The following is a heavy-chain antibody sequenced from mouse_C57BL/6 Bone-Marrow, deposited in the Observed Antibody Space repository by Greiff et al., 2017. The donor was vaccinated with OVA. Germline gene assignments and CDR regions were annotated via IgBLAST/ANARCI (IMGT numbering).Heavy chain of an antibody. Sequence: EVQLVESGGGLVKPGGSLKLSCAASGFTFSDYGMHWVRQAPEKGLEWVAYISSGSSTISYADPVTGRFTISRDNAKNTLFLQMTSLRSEDTAMYYCARSDYDYFDYWGQGTTLTVSS. CDR1: GFTFSDYG. V-gene: IGHV5-17*01. D-gene: IGHD2-4*01. CDR2: ISSGSSTI. CDR3: ARSDYDYFDY. J-gene: IGHJ2*01.